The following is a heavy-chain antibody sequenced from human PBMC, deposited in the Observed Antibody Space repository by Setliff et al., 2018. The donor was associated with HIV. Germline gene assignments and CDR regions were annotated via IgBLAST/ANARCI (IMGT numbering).Heavy chain of an antibody. CDR3: ARHPPHDSTWPYYYYGMDV. V-gene: IGHV4-4*09. CDR1: GGSISGYH. Sequence: SETLSLTCTVSGGSISGYHWNWLRQTPGKGLEWIGYIYTSRGTNYNPSLKGRVTVSVDTAKNQFSLRLSSVTAADTAVYYCARHPPHDSTWPYYYYGMDVWGQGTTVTVSS. J-gene: IGHJ6*02. D-gene: IGHD6-13*01. CDR2: IYTSRGT.